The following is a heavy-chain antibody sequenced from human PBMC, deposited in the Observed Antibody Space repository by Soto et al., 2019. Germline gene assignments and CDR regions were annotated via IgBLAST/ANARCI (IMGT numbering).Heavy chain of an antibody. J-gene: IGHJ4*02. Sequence: ASVKVSCKASGYTFTGYYMHWVRQAPGQGIEWMGWINPNSGGTNYAQKFQGRVTMTRDTSTSTVYMELSSLRSEDTAVYYCATRDPGHYWGQGTLVTVSS. CDR2: INPNSGGT. V-gene: IGHV1-2*02. CDR3: ATRDPGHY. CDR1: GYTFTGYY.